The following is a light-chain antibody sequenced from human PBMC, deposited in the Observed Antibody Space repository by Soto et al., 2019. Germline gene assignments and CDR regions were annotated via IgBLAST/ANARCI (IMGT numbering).Light chain of an antibody. Sequence: EIVLTQSPGTLSLSPGDRATLSCRASQSVSSNFLAWYQQKPGQAPRLLIYGASIRATGIPDRFSGRGSGTDFTLTIRRLEHEDFAMYFCHQYGSSPRTFGQGTKVEIK. CDR3: HQYGSSPRT. J-gene: IGKJ1*01. CDR2: GAS. CDR1: QSVSSNF. V-gene: IGKV3-20*01.